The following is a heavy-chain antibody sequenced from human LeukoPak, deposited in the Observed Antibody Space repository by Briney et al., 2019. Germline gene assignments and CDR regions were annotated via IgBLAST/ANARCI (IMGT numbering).Heavy chain of an antibody. V-gene: IGHV3-15*01. CDR1: GFTFSNAW. J-gene: IGHJ4*02. CDR2: VKRKIDGETT. CDR3: TTDSAAY. Sequence: PGGSLRLSCAASGFTFSNAWMTWVRQAPGKGLEWVGRVKRKIDGETTDYAAAVKCRFAISRDDSKNTVYLQMNSLKTEDTALYYCTTDSAAYWGQGTLVTVSS.